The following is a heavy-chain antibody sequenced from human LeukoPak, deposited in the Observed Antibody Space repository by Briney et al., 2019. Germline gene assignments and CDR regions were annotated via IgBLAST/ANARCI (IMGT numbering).Heavy chain of an antibody. CDR1: GGSISSSSHF. V-gene: IGHV4-39*01. D-gene: IGHD6-6*01. J-gene: IGHJ4*02. Sequence: SETLSLTCTASGGSISSSSHFWGWVRQPPGRGLEWIGSIYYSGSTYSNPSLKSRVTISVDTSKNQFSLKLSSVTAADTAVYHCARSQYSSSSRYYFDYWGQGTLVTVSS. CDR2: IYYSGST. CDR3: ARSQYSSSSRYYFDY.